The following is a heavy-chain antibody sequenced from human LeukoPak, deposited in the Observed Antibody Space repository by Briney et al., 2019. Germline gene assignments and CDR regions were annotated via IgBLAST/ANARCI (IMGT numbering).Heavy chain of an antibody. J-gene: IGHJ2*01. Sequence: PGGSLRLSCAAPRFTLRSDSVNRVRQAPGKGLEWVSSISSSSSYIYYADSVKGRFTISRDNAKNSLYLQMNSLRAEDTAVYYYARDPVTGWYFDLWGRGTLVTGSS. V-gene: IGHV3-21*01. CDR3: ARDPVTGWYFDL. D-gene: IGHD3-10*01. CDR2: ISSSSSYI. CDR1: RFTLRSDS.